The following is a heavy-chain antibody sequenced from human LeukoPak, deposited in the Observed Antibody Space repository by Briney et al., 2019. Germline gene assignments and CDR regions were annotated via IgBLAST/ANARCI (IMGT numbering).Heavy chain of an antibody. CDR2: IRYNGSNE. J-gene: IGHJ4*02. CDR1: GFTFSSYG. Sequence: GGSLRLSCAASGFTFSSYGMHWVRQAPGKGLEWVAFIRYNGSNEYYADSVKGRFTISRDNSKNTLYLQMNSLRAEDTAVYYCALYRDGYKPYYFDYWGQGTLVTVSS. D-gene: IGHD5-24*01. V-gene: IGHV3-30*02. CDR3: ALYRDGYKPYYFDY.